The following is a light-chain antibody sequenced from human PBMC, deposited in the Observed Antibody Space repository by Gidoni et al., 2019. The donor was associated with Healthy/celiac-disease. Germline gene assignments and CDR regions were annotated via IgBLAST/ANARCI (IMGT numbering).Light chain of an antibody. J-gene: IGKJ1*01. CDR3: QQYNNYSKT. CDR2: KAS. CDR1: QSISSW. V-gene: IGKV1-5*03. Sequence: DIQMTQSPSTLSASVGDRVTITCRASQSISSWLAWYQQKPGKAPKLLIYKASSLESGVPSRLCGSRAGAKVTLTISSRLPDDFSAYYYQQYNNYSKTFGQGTKVEIK.